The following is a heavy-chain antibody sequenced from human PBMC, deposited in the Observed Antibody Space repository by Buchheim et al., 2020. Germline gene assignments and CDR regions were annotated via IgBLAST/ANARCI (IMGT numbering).Heavy chain of an antibody. V-gene: IGHV3-11*01. CDR1: GFTFSDYY. D-gene: IGHD2-15*01. CDR2: ISTSGSTI. CDR3: ARAPDGYCSGGYCYSGYYFDY. Sequence: QVQLVESGGGLVKPGGSLRLSCAASGFTFSDYYMSWIRQAPGKGLEWLSYISTSGSTICYADSVKGRFTISRDNAKNSLYLQMNNLRAEDTAVFYCARAPDGYCSGGYCYSGYYFDYWGQGTL. J-gene: IGHJ4*02.